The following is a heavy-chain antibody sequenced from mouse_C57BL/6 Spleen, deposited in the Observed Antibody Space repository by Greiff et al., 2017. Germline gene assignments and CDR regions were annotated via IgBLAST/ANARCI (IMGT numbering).Heavy chain of an antibody. CDR1: GFTFSSYG. V-gene: IGHV5-6*01. D-gene: IGHD2-10*02. Sequence: EVHLVESGGDLVKPGGSLKLSCAASGFTFSSYGMSWVRQTPDKRLEWVATISSGGSYTYYPDSVKWRFTISRDNAKNTLYLQMSSLKSEDTAMYYCARQRGYDPYFDYWGQGTTLTVSS. CDR3: ARQRGYDPYFDY. J-gene: IGHJ2*01. CDR2: ISSGGSYT.